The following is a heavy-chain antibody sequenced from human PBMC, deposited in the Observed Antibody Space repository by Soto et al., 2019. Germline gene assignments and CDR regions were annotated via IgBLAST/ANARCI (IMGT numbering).Heavy chain of an antibody. D-gene: IGHD1-26*01. CDR1: GFTFSSYG. V-gene: IGHV3-30*18. CDR3: AKVGRVGATIGWFDH. CDR2: ISYDGSNK. Sequence: QVQLVESGGGVVQPGRSLRLSCAASGFTFSSYGMHWVRQAPGKGLEWVAVISYDGSNKYYADSVKGRFTISRDNSKNTLYLQMNSRRAEDTAVYYCAKVGRVGATIGWFDHWGQGTLVTVSS. J-gene: IGHJ5*02.